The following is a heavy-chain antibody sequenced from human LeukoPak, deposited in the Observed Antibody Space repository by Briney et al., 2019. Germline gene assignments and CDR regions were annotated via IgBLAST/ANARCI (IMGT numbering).Heavy chain of an antibody. CDR2: INHSGST. CDR3: AGKEEGHMAAAGTPPYNWFDP. Sequence: SETLSLTCAVYGVSFSGYYWSWIRQPPGKGLEWIGEINHSGSTNYNPSLKSRVTISVDTSKNQFSLKLSSVTAADTAVYYCAGKEEGHMAAAGTPPYNWFDPWGQGTLVTVSS. V-gene: IGHV4-34*01. J-gene: IGHJ5*02. CDR1: GVSFSGYY. D-gene: IGHD6-13*01.